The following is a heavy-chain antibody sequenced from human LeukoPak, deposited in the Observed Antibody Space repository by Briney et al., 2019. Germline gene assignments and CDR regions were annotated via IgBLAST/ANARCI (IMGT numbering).Heavy chain of an antibody. D-gene: IGHD3-22*01. CDR1: GDSVSSNSAA. V-gene: IGHV6-1*01. Sequence: SQTLSLTCAISGDSVSSNSAAWHWIRQSPSRGLEWLGRAYYRSKWYNDYAVSVKSRITINPDTSKNQFSLQLNSVTPEDTAVYYCARGYYDSSGKGLFDYWGQGTLVTVSS. CDR3: ARGYYDSSGKGLFDY. CDR2: AYYRSKWYN. J-gene: IGHJ4*02.